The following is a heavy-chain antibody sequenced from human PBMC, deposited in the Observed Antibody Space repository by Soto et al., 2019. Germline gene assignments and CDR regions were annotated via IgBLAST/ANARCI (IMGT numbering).Heavy chain of an antibody. V-gene: IGHV3-33*01. J-gene: IGHJ4*02. D-gene: IGHD5-12*01. Sequence: QVQLVESGGGVVQPGRSLRLSCAASGFTFSSYGMHWVRQAPGKGLEWVAVIWYDGSNKYYADSVKGRFTISRDNSKNTLYLQMNSLRAEDTAVYYCARESVATIGAFDYWGQGTLVTVSS. CDR3: ARESVATIGAFDY. CDR2: IWYDGSNK. CDR1: GFTFSSYG.